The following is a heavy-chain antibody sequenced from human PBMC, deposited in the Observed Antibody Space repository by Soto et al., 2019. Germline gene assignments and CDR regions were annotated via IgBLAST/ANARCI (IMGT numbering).Heavy chain of an antibody. CDR2: IYYSGST. V-gene: IGHV4-59*01. Sequence: SETLSLTCTVSGGSISSYYWSWIRQPPGKGLEWIGYIYYSGSTNYNPSLKSRVTISVDTSKNQFSLKLSSVTAADTAVYYCASLIDPGYSSSRAEYNGFDPWGQGNLVTVYS. CDR3: ASLIDPGYSSSRAEYNGFDP. J-gene: IGHJ5*02. CDR1: GGSISSYY. D-gene: IGHD6-13*01.